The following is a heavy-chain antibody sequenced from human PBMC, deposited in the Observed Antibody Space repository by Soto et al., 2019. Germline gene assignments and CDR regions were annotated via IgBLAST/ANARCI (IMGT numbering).Heavy chain of an antibody. V-gene: IGHV1-46*01. CDR3: ARARSIAARPLAIDP. CDR2: INPSGGST. Sequence: RASVKVSCKASGYTFTSYYMHWVRQAPGQGLEWMGIINPSGGSTSYAQKFQGRVTMTRDTSTSTVYMELSSLRSEDTAVYYCARARSIAARPLAIDPWGQGTLVTVSS. J-gene: IGHJ5*02. D-gene: IGHD6-6*01. CDR1: GYTFTSYY.